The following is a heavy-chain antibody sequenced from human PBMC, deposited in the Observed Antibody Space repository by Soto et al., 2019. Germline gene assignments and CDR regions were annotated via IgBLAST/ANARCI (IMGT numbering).Heavy chain of an antibody. CDR3: VKDSEPRPYGSGSYPPY. Sequence: SHILTLTCAIHGASVSHIRDAWNCIIQYSSRGLDWVGRTYYRSKWNNDYTVSVKGRFTVSRDNAKNTLYLQMSSLRTDDTAVYYCVKDSEPRPYGSGSYPPYWGPGTRVTVSS. D-gene: IGHD3-10*01. V-gene: IGHV6-1*01. CDR1: GASVSHIRDA. J-gene: IGHJ4*01. CDR2: TYYRSKWNN.